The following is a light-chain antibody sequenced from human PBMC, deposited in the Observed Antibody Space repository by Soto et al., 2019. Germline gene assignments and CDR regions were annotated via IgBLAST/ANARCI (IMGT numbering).Light chain of an antibody. J-gene: IGLJ3*02. Sequence: QSALTQPASVSGSPGQSITISCTGTSSDVGGFDYVSWYQQHPGKAPKLMIYDVSNRPSGVSNRFSGSKSGDTASLTISGLQAEDEADYYCSSYTSRSALEVFGGGTKLTDL. CDR3: SSYTSRSALEV. CDR2: DVS. CDR1: SSDVGGFDY. V-gene: IGLV2-14*01.